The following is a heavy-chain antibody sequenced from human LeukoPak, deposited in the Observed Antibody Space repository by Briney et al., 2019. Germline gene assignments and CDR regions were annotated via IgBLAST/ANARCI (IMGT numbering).Heavy chain of an antibody. CDR2: INPNSGGT. CDR1: GYIFTGYY. CDR3: ARDPNWNGGNFDY. D-gene: IGHD1-20*01. Sequence: ASVKVSCKASGYIFTGYYMHWVRQAPGQGLEWMGWINPNSGGTNYAQKFQGRVTMTRDTSISTAYMELSRLRSDDTAVYYCARDPNWNGGNFDYWGQGTLVTVSS. V-gene: IGHV1-2*02. J-gene: IGHJ4*02.